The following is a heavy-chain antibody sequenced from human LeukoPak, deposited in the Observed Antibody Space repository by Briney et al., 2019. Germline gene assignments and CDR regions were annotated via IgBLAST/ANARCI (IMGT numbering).Heavy chain of an antibody. CDR3: ARDGSGSYVDY. CDR1: GFTFSSYW. Sequence: GGSLRLSCAASGFTFSSYWMSWVRQAPGKGLEWVANIKQDGSEKYYVDSVKGRFTISRDDAKNSLYLQMNSLRAEDTAVYYCARDGSGSYVDYWGQGTLVTVSS. D-gene: IGHD3-10*01. V-gene: IGHV3-7*01. J-gene: IGHJ4*02. CDR2: IKQDGSEK.